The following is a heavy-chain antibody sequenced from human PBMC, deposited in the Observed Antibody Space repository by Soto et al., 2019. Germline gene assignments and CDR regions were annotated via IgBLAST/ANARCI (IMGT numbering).Heavy chain of an antibody. D-gene: IGHD1-26*01. CDR2: SIPIFGTA. CDR3: ARDIVGAAENYGMDV. CDR1: GGTFSSFA. Sequence: SVKVSCKASGGTFSSFAITWVRQAPGQGLEWMGGSIPIFGTANYAQKFQGRVTITADESTSTAYMELSSLRYDDTAVYYCARDIVGAAENYGMDVSGEVTTATVSP. J-gene: IGHJ6*04. V-gene: IGHV1-69*13.